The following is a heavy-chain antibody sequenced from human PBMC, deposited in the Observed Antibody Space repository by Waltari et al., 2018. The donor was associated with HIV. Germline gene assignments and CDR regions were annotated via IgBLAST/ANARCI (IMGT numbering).Heavy chain of an antibody. CDR2: IYHSGST. CDR3: ASRSIAVAGNFDY. CDR1: GGSISSSNW. V-gene: IGHV4-4*02. J-gene: IGHJ4*02. D-gene: IGHD6-19*01. Sequence: QVQLQESGPGLVKPSGTLSLTCAVSGGSISSSNWWSWVRQPPGKGLEWIGEIYHSGSTNYNPALKGRVTISVDKSKNQFSLKLGAVTAADTAVYYCASRSIAVAGNFDYWGQGTLVTVSS.